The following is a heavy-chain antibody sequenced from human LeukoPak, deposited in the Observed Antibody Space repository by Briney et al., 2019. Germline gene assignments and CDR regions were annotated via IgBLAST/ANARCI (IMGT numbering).Heavy chain of an antibody. V-gene: IGHV3-48*04. CDR2: ISHTGSTM. CDR1: GFRFSSYS. Sequence: GGSLRLSCAASGFRFSSYSMNWVRQAPGKGLEWVSYISHTGSTMSYADSVKGRFTISRDNARNSLHLQMNSLRAEDTAVYYCARDPGTVTTSGMDVWGQGTTVTVSS. J-gene: IGHJ6*02. D-gene: IGHD4-17*01. CDR3: ARDPGTVTTSGMDV.